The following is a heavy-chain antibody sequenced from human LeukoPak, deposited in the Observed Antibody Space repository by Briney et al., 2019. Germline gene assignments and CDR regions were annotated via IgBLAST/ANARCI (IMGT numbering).Heavy chain of an antibody. CDR1: GYTFSSYG. D-gene: IGHD2-2*01. Sequence: ASVKVSCKASGYTFSSYGISWVRQAPGHGLEWMGWISADNGNTNYVQKFQGRVTMTTDTSTSTAYMELRSLRSDDTAVYYCARALYHTFDYWGQGTLVTVSS. V-gene: IGHV1-18*01. CDR2: ISADNGNT. J-gene: IGHJ4*02. CDR3: ARALYHTFDY.